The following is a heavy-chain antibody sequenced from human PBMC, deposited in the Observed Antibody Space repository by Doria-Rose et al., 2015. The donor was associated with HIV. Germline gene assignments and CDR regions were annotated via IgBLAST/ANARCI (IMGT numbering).Heavy chain of an antibody. CDR3: VMMPHY. J-gene: IGHJ4*02. D-gene: IGHD3-16*01. CDR2: YYSSGRT. V-gene: IGHV4-38-2*02. Sequence: QVQLQESGPGLVKPSETLSLTCTVSGASISSDNYWGWIRQPPGKGLEWIGSYYSSGRTYYNPSLKSRVTISADTSKNQFSPNLSSLTAADTAVYYCVMMPHYWGQGTLVTVSS. CDR1: GASISSDNY.